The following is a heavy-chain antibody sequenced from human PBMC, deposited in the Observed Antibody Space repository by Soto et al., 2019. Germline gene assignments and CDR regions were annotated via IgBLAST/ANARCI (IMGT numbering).Heavy chain of an antibody. V-gene: IGHV4-59*01. CDR3: ARVVEIAAAGKNYFDY. Sequence: TSETLSLTCTVSGGSISSYYWSWIRQPPGKGLEWIGYIYYSGSTNYNPSLKSRVTISVDTSKNQFSLKLSSVTAADTAVYYCARVVEIAAAGKNYFDYWGQGTLVTVSS. CDR1: GGSISSYY. CDR2: IYYSGST. D-gene: IGHD6-13*01. J-gene: IGHJ4*02.